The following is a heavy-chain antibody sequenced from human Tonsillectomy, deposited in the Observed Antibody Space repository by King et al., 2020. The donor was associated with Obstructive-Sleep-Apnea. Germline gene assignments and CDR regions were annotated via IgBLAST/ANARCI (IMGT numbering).Heavy chain of an antibody. J-gene: IGHJ4*02. CDR2: IYYSGYT. CDR3: ARGGYYYFDY. Sequence: QLQESGPGLVKPSETLSLTCTVSGGSISTYYWSWIRQPPRKGLEWIGNIYYSGYTNYNPSLKSRVTISVDTSKNQFSLNLSSVTAADTAFYYCARGGYYYFDYWGQGTLATVSS. D-gene: IGHD3-22*01. CDR1: GGSISTYY. V-gene: IGHV4-59*08.